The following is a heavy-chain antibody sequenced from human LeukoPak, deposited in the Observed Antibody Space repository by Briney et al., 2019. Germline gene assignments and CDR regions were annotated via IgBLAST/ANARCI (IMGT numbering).Heavy chain of an antibody. CDR3: AKPYQVGPPNYIYY. CDR1: GFTFSSYA. CDR2: ISGSGGST. V-gene: IGHV3-23*01. D-gene: IGHD1-26*01. J-gene: IGHJ4*02. Sequence: AGGSLRLSCAASGFTFSSYAMNWVRQAPGKGLEWVSTISGSGGSTYYADSVKGRFTISRDNSKNTLYLQMNSLRAEDTAVYYCAKPYQVGPPNYIYYWGQGTLVTVSS.